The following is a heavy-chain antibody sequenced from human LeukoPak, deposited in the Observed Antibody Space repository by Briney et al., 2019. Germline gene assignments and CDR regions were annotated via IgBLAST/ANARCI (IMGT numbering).Heavy chain of an antibody. D-gene: IGHD3-3*01. J-gene: IGHJ4*02. CDR1: GYTFTSYG. V-gene: IGHV1-18*01. Sequence: ASVKVSCKASGYTFTSYGISWVRQAPGQGLEWMGWISAYNGNTNYAQKLQGRVTMTTDTSTSTAYMELRSLRSDDTAVYYCARRSDFWSGYSVWASDYWGQGTLATVSS. CDR2: ISAYNGNT. CDR3: ARRSDFWSGYSVWASDY.